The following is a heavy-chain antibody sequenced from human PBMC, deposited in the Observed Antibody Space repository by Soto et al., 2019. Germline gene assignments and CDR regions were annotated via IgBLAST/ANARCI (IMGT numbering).Heavy chain of an antibody. CDR2: IYYSGSN. D-gene: IGHD6-6*01. Sequence: QVQLQESGPGLVKPSETLSLTCTVSGGSVSSGSYFWSWIRQPPGKGLEWIGYIYYSGSNNYNPYLKSRVTISVDTSKNHFSLMLSSVTAADTAVYYCARDYSSSTNYYYYYGMDVWGQGTTVTVSS. J-gene: IGHJ6*02. CDR3: ARDYSSSTNYYYYYGMDV. CDR1: GGSVSSGSYF. V-gene: IGHV4-61*03.